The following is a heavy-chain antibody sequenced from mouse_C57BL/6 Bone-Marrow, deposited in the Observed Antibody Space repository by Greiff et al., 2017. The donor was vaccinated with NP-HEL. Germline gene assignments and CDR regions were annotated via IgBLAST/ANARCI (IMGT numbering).Heavy chain of an antibody. CDR1: GFTFSSYG. CDR2: ISSGGSYT. V-gene: IGHV5-6*01. CDR3: ARRVYSNYEDYYAMDY. D-gene: IGHD2-5*01. Sequence: DVHLVESGGDLVKPGGSLKLSCAASGFTFSSYGMSWVRQTPDKRLEWVATISSGGSYTYYPDSVKGRFTISRDNAKNTLYLQMSSLKSEDTAMYYCARRVYSNYEDYYAMDYWGQGTSVTVSS. J-gene: IGHJ4*01.